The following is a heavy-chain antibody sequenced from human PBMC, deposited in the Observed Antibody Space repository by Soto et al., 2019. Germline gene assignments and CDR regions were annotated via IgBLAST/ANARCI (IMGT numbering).Heavy chain of an antibody. D-gene: IGHD2-21*01. CDR3: ARDIASYAYGEGY. Sequence: SETLSLTCTVSGGSINSYWWTWIRQPAGKGLEWIGRVYSSGTTDYNPSLNSRATMSVETSKNQFSLKLSSVSAADTAVYYCARDIASYAYGEGYWGQGIQVTVSS. J-gene: IGHJ4*02. CDR2: VYSSGTT. CDR1: GGSINSYW. V-gene: IGHV4-4*07.